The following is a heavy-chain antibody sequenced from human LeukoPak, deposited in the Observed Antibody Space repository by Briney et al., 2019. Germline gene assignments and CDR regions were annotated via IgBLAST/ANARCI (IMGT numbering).Heavy chain of an antibody. D-gene: IGHD1-14*01. CDR3: ARVKTGNFDY. CDR2: IYSTGST. J-gene: IGHJ4*02. Sequence: SETLSLTCIVSGGSINNYYWSWIRQPAGKGLEWIGRIYSTGSTNYNPSLKSRVTISIDKSKNQFSLKVSSVTAADTAVYYCARVKTGNFDYWGRGALVTVSS. CDR1: GGSINNYY. V-gene: IGHV4-4*07.